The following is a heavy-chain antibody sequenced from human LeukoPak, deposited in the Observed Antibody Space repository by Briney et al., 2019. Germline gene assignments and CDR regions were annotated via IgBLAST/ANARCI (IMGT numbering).Heavy chain of an antibody. CDR3: ARGVSGYDHHPGY. CDR1: GGTFSSYA. J-gene: IGHJ4*02. V-gene: IGHV1-69*13. D-gene: IGHD5-12*01. CDR2: IIPIFGTA. Sequence: ASVKVSCKASGGTFSSYAISWVRQAPGQGLEWMGGIIPIFGTANYAQKFQGRVTITADESTSTAYMELSSLRSEDTAVYYCARGVSGYDHHPGYWGQGTLVTVSS.